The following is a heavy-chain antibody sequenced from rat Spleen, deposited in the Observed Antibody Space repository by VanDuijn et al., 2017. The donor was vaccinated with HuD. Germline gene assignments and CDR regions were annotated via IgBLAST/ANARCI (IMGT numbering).Heavy chain of an antibody. Sequence: EVQLVESGGGLVQPGRSLKLSCAASGFTFSYYGMAWVRQAPTKGLEWVATVSYDGRSTYYRDSVKGRFTISRDNAKSTLYLQIDSLRSEDTATYYCARVIYYYVIGGWYFDFWGPGTKVTVSS. J-gene: IGHJ1*01. CDR3: ARVIYYYVIGGWYFDF. V-gene: IGHV5-29*01. D-gene: IGHD1-12*01. CDR1: GFTFSYYG. CDR2: VSYDGRST.